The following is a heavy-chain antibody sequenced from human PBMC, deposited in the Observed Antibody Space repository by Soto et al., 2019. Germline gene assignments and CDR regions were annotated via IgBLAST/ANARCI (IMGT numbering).Heavy chain of an antibody. CDR3: AKDVATGWTHNWFDP. CDR1: GFTFSSYA. D-gene: IGHD6-19*01. CDR2: ISGSGART. V-gene: IGHV3-23*01. Sequence: GGSLRLSCAASGFTFSSYAMSWLRQAPGKGLGWVSVISGSGARTYYADPLKGRFTISRDNSKNTLYLQMNSLRAEDTAVYYCAKDVATGWTHNWFDPWGQGTLVTVSS. J-gene: IGHJ5*02.